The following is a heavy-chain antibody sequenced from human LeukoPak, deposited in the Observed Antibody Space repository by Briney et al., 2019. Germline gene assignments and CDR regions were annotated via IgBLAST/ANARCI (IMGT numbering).Heavy chain of an antibody. CDR1: GYTFTSYG. V-gene: IGHV1-18*01. CDR3: ARSGDSSGYYYAPIDY. J-gene: IGHJ4*02. CDR2: ISAYNGDT. Sequence: ASVKVSCKASGYTFTSYGISWVRQAPGQGLEWMGWISAYNGDTNYAQKLQGRVTMTTDTSTSTAYMELRSLRSDDTAVYYCARSGDSSGYYYAPIDYWGQGTLVTVSS. D-gene: IGHD3-22*01.